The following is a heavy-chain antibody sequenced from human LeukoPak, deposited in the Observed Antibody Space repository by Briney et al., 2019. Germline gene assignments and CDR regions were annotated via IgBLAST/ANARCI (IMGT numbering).Heavy chain of an antibody. CDR2: IYHSGST. J-gene: IGHJ4*02. Sequence: PSQTLSLTCTVSGDSINSGGHYWSWIRQPPGKGLEWIGYIYHSGSTNYNPSLKSRVTISVDTSKNQFSLKLSSVTAADTAVYYCARSPTVVKGGLDYWGQGTLVTVSS. CDR1: GDSINSGGHY. D-gene: IGHD4-23*01. V-gene: IGHV4-61*08. CDR3: ARSPTVVKGGLDY.